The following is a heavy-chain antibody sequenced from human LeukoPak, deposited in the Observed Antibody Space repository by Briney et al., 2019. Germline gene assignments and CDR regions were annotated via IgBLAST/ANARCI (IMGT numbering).Heavy chain of an antibody. D-gene: IGHD6-19*01. V-gene: IGHV3-23*01. CDR1: GFTFSNYA. J-gene: IGHJ4*02. CDR3: AKGGPSSGWPTFDF. CDR2: LIGSGFST. Sequence: GVSLRLSCAASGFTFSNYAMSWVRQAPGEGLEWVSALIGSGFSTYYSDSVKGRFTISRDNSTNTLYLQMNSLRAEDTAVYYCAKGGPSSGWPTFDFWGQGTLVTVSS.